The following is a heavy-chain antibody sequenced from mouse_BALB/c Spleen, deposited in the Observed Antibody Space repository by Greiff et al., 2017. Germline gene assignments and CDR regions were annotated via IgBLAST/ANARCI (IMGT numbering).Heavy chain of an antibody. CDR1: GFSLTSYG. J-gene: IGHJ2*01. Sequence: VQLVESGPGLVAPSQSLSLTCTVTGFSLTSYGVHWVRQPPGKGLEWLGVIWAGGSTNYNSALMSRLSISKDNSKSQVFLKMNSLQTDDTAMYYCARDLITTGFDYWGQGTTLTVSS. CDR3: ARDLITTGFDY. CDR2: IWAGGST. D-gene: IGHD2-4*01. V-gene: IGHV2-9*02.